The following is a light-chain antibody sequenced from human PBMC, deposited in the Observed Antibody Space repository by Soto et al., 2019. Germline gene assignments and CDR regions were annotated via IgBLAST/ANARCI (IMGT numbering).Light chain of an antibody. Sequence: QSALTQPASVSGSPGQSVTISCIGTSSDVGDYNYVSWYQHHPGKAPKVMIYDVYYRPSGVSNRFSGSKSGNTASLTISGLQAEGEADYYCSSYRTSNTYVFGTGTKLTVL. V-gene: IGLV2-14*03. CDR2: DVY. J-gene: IGLJ1*01. CDR1: SSDVGDYNY. CDR3: SSYRTSNTYV.